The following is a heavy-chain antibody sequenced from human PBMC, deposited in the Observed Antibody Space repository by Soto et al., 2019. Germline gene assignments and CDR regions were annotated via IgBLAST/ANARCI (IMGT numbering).Heavy chain of an antibody. J-gene: IGHJ4*02. CDR3: AKEPPGGCSSTSCYARSFDY. V-gene: IGHV3-23*01. Sequence: EVQLLESGGGLVQPGGSLRLSCAASGFTFSSYAMSWVRQAPGKGLEWVSAISGSGGSTYYADSVKGRFTISRDNSKNTLYLQMNSLRAEETAVYYCAKEPPGGCSSTSCYARSFDYWGQGTLVTVSS. CDR1: GFTFSSYA. CDR2: ISGSGGST. D-gene: IGHD2-2*01.